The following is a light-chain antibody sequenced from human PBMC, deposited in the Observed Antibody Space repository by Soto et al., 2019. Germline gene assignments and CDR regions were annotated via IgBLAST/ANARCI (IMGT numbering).Light chain of an antibody. CDR2: EVS. Sequence: QSVLTQPASVSGSPGQSITISCTGTSSDAGSYNLVSWYQQHPGKAPKLMIYEVSKRPSGVSNRFSGSKSGNTASLTISGLQAEDEADYYCCSYAGSSYVFGTGTKVTVL. CDR1: SSDAGSYNL. J-gene: IGLJ1*01. CDR3: CSYAGSSYV. V-gene: IGLV2-23*02.